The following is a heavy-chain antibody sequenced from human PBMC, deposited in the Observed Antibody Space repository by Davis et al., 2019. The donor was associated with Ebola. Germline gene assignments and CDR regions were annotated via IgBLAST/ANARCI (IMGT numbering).Heavy chain of an antibody. CDR2: INDRGNT. J-gene: IGHJ5*02. Sequence: SETLSLTCTVSAASVSSGSYYWSWIRQPPGRGLEWVGEINDRGNTNYNPSLKSRVNMSVVTSKNQFPLKVTYVTAADTAVYYCARGLGMGWFDPWGQGTLVTVSS. D-gene: IGHD1-14*01. CDR3: ARGLGMGWFDP. V-gene: IGHV4-61*01. CDR1: AASVSSGSYY.